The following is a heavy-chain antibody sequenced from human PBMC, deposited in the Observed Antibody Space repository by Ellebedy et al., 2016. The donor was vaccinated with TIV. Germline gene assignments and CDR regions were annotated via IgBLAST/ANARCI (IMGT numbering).Heavy chain of an antibody. D-gene: IGHD2-15*01. Sequence: SVKVSXXASGGNFSSYAISWVRQAPGQGLEWMGGIIPIFGTANYAQKFQGRVTITADKSTSTAYMELSSLRSEDTAVYYCARPCSGGCCYLVTPRYSYYGMYVWGQGTPVTVSS. V-gene: IGHV1-69*06. CDR1: GGNFSSYA. CDR2: IIPIFGTA. CDR3: ARPCSGGCCYLVTPRYSYYGMYV. J-gene: IGHJ6*02.